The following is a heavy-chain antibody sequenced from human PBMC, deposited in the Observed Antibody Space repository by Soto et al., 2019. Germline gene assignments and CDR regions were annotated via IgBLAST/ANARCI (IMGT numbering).Heavy chain of an antibody. V-gene: IGHV1-69*02. CDR3: ASSYASGYRAFDY. Sequence: QVQLVQSGAEVKRPGSSVKVSCKASGDTFNFYSINWVRQAPGLGLEWMGRVNPIVSMSNYAQKFQGRVTMTADKSTSTAYMELSSLRSEDTAIYYCASSYASGYRAFDYCGQGALVTVSS. CDR2: VNPIVSMS. D-gene: IGHD3-16*01. J-gene: IGHJ4*02. CDR1: GDTFNFYS.